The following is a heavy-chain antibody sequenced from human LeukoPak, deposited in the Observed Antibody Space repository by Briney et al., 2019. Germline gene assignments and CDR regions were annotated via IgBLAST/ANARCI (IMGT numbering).Heavy chain of an antibody. J-gene: IGHJ4*02. CDR1: GDTFTSYG. V-gene: IGHV1-18*01. CDR2: ISAYNGNT. D-gene: IGHD1-26*01. Sequence: ASVKVSCKSSGDTFTSYGISWVRQAPGQGLEWMGWISAYNGNTNYAQKLRGRVTMTTDTSTSTAYMELRSLRSDDTAVYYCARDPGIVGATEFDYWGQGTLVTVSS. CDR3: ARDPGIVGATEFDY.